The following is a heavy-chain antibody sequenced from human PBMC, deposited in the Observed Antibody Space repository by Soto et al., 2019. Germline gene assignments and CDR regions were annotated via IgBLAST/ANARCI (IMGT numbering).Heavy chain of an antibody. CDR3: ARAEVAAAGSVSY. CDR2: IWYDGSNK. J-gene: IGHJ4*02. D-gene: IGHD6-13*01. CDR1: GFTFSSYG. Sequence: GGSLRLSCAASGFTFSSYGMHWVRQAPGKGLEWVAVIWYDGSNKYYADSVKGRFTISRDNSKNTLYLQMNSLRAEDTAVYYCARAEVAAAGSVSYWGQGTLVTVSS. V-gene: IGHV3-33*01.